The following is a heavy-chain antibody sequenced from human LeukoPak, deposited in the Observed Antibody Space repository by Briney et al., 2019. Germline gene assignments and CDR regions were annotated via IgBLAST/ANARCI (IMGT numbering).Heavy chain of an antibody. J-gene: IGHJ4*02. D-gene: IGHD2-8*01. CDR1: GGSISSYY. CDR3: ARVEADCTNGVCYMALFDY. CDR2: IYYSGST. V-gene: IGHV4-59*01. Sequence: SETLSLTCTVSGGSISSYYWSWIRQPPGKGLEWSGYIYYSGSTNYNPSLKSRVTISVDTSKNQFSLKLSSVTAADTAVYYCARVEADCTNGVCYMALFDYWGQGTLVTVSS.